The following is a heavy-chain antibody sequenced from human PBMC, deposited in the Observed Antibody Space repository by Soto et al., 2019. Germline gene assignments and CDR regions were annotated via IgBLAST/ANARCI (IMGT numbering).Heavy chain of an antibody. V-gene: IGHV4-30-4*01. J-gene: IGHJ4*02. D-gene: IGHD2-15*01. CDR1: GGSISSGDYY. CDR3: ARDSVVAWGFDY. Sequence: SETLSLTCTVSGGSISSGDYYWSWIRQPPGKGLEWIGYIYYSGSTYYNPSLKSRDTISVDTSKNQFSLKLSSVTAADTAVYYCARDSVVAWGFDYWGQGTLVTVSS. CDR2: IYYSGST.